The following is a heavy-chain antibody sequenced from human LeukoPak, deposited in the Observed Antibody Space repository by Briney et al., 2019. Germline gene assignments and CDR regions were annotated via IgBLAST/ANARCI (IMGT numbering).Heavy chain of an antibody. Sequence: PGGSLRLSCAASGFTFSNAWMSWVRQAPGKGLEWVCRINTKTDGGTTDYAAPVKGRFTISRDDSKNTLYLQMNSLKSEDTAVYYCATDIGTTTFDYWGQGTLVTVSS. V-gene: IGHV3-15*01. CDR2: INTKTDGGTT. CDR1: GFTFSNAW. CDR3: ATDIGTTTFDY. J-gene: IGHJ4*02. D-gene: IGHD1-7*01.